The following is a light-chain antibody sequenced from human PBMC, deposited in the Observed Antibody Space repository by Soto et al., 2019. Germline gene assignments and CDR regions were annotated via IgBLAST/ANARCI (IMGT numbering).Light chain of an antibody. Sequence: QSVLTQPPSVSGAPGQRVTLSCTGSSSNIGAGYYGHWYQQLPGTAPKLLIYCNSNRPSGVSDRFSGSKSGTSASLAITGLQAEDEAYYYCQSYDRSLSALYVFGTGTKLTVL. CDR2: CNS. V-gene: IGLV1-40*01. CDR1: SSNIGAGYY. CDR3: QSYDRSLSALYV. J-gene: IGLJ1*01.